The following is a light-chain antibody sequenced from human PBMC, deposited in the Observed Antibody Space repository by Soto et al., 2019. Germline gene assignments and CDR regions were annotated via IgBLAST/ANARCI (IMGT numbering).Light chain of an antibody. CDR2: MND. CDR1: TSNILRNY. V-gene: IGLV1-47*01. J-gene: IGLJ1*01. CDR3: ASWDDSLSGYV. Sequence: QSVLTQPPSASGNPGQRLTISCSGSTSNILRNYVYWYRQFPGTAPRLLISMNDQRPSGVPDRFSGAKSGTSASQAISGLRSEDEADYYCASWDDSLSGYVFGTGTKLTVL.